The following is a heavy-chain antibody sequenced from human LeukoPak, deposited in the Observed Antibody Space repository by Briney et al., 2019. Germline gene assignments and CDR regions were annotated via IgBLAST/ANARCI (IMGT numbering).Heavy chain of an antibody. Sequence: QPGGSLRLSCAASGFIFSNYAMTWVRQAPGKGLEWVSVLYIDGNTYYADSVKGRFTISRDNSKNTLYLQMSSLRVEDTAVYYCAGDQWLALQHWGQGTLVTVSS. D-gene: IGHD6-19*01. CDR1: GFIFSNYA. CDR2: LYIDGNT. CDR3: AGDQWLALQH. V-gene: IGHV3-53*01. J-gene: IGHJ1*01.